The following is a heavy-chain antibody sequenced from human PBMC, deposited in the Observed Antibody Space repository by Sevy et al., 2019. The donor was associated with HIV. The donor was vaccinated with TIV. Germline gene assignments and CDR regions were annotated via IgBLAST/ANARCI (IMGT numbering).Heavy chain of an antibody. CDR1: GFTFSSYW. CDR2: VKQDGSEK. CDR3: ARERSGSYSVFDY. D-gene: IGHD1-26*01. J-gene: IGHJ4*02. Sequence: GGSLRLSCAASGFTFSSYWMSWVRQAPGKGLEWVANVKQDGSEKNYVDSVKGRFTISRDNAKNSLYLQMNSLRAEDTAVYYCARERSGSYSVFDYWGQGTLVTVSS. V-gene: IGHV3-7*01.